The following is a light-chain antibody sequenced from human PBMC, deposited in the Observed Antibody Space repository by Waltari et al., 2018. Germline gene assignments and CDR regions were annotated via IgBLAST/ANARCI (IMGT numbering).Light chain of an antibody. CDR3: QQYNTYSS. CDR2: KAS. Sequence: DIQMTQSPSTVSASVGDTITITCRASQSISNYLAWYQQKPGKAPKLLIYKASSSGSGVPSRFSGSGSGTEFTLTISSLQPDDFATYSCQQYNTYSSFGQGTKLEIK. V-gene: IGKV1-5*03. CDR1: QSISNY. J-gene: IGKJ2*03.